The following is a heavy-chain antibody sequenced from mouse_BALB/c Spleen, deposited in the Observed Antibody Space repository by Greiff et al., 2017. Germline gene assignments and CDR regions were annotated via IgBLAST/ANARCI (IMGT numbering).Heavy chain of an antibody. CDR3: ARGGIYDGYVGFAY. CDR2: ISNGGGST. Sequence: DVMLVESGGGLVQPGGSLKLSCAASGFTFSSYTMSWVRQTPEKRLEWVAYISNGGGSTYYPDTVKGRFTISRVNAKNTLYLQMSSLKSEDTAMYYCARGGIYDGYVGFAYWGQGTLVTVSA. CDR1: GFTFSSYT. V-gene: IGHV5-12-2*01. J-gene: IGHJ3*01. D-gene: IGHD2-3*01.